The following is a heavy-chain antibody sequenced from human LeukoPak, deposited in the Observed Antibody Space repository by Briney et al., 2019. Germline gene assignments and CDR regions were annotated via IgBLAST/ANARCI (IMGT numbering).Heavy chain of an antibody. Sequence: SETLSLTCTVSGGSVSSHTYYWSWIRQPPGKGLEWIGYIYYSGSTNYNPSLKSRVTISVDTSKNQFSLKLSSVTAADTAVYYCARDSVDSSGSFYFDYWGQGTLVTVSS. D-gene: IGHD3-22*01. V-gene: IGHV4-61*01. J-gene: IGHJ4*02. CDR1: GGSVSSHTYY. CDR2: IYYSGST. CDR3: ARDSVDSSGSFYFDY.